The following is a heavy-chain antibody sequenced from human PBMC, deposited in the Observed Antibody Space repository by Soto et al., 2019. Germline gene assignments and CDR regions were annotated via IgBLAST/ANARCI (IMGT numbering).Heavy chain of an antibody. CDR3: AKDSGSSGLFDY. CDR2: ISGSGGST. D-gene: IGHD5-12*01. V-gene: IGHV3-23*01. CDR1: GFTFSNYA. Sequence: EVQLLESGGGLVQPGGSLRLSCAVSGFTFSNYAMSWVRQAPGKGLEWVSVISGSGGSTFYADSVKGRFTISRDNFKKTLHLQMNSLRAEDTAVYYCAKDSGSSGLFDYWGQGTLVAVSS. J-gene: IGHJ4*02.